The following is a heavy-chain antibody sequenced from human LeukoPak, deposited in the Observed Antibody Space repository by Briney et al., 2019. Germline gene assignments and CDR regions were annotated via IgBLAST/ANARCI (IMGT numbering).Heavy chain of an antibody. CDR3: ARAVAGANYYYYYMDV. D-gene: IGHD6-19*01. CDR2: IYYSGST. V-gene: IGHV4-39*07. CDR1: GGSISSSSYY. J-gene: IGHJ6*03. Sequence: SETLSLTCTVSGGSISSSSYYWGWIRQPPGKGLEWIGSIYYSGSTYYNPSLKSRVTISVDTSKNQFSLKLSSVTAADTAVYYCARAVAGANYYYYYMDVWGKGTTVTVSS.